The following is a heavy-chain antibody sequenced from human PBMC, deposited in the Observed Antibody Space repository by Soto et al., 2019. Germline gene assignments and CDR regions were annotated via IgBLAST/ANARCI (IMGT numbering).Heavy chain of an antibody. V-gene: IGHV1-18*01. J-gene: IGHJ5*02. D-gene: IGHD3-22*01. CDR1: GYTFTSYG. CDR3: ARAWGYYDSSGYYTNWFDP. CDR2: ISAYNGNT. Sequence: QVQLVQSGAEVKKPGASVKVSCKASGYTFTSYGISWVRQAPGQGLEWMGWISAYNGNTNYAQKLQGRVTMTTDTSTSTAYMELRSLRSDDTAVYYCARAWGYYDSSGYYTNWFDPLGQGTLVTVSS.